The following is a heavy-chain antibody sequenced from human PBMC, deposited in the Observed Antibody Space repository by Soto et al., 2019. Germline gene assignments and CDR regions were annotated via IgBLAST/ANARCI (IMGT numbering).Heavy chain of an antibody. CDR1: GGSVSGDY. D-gene: IGHD6-13*01. V-gene: IGHV4-59*02. J-gene: IGHJ3*01. CDR2: VYYTGRT. Sequence: QVQLHESGPGLLKPAETLSLTCTVPGGSVSGDYWTWIRQTPGKGLEWIGHVYYTGRTHYNDALSGRVTISLDPSKSQFSLQLISMTAADTAVYFCARAQVLGITVSGYELWGQGTLVTVSS. CDR3: ARAQVLGITVSGYEL.